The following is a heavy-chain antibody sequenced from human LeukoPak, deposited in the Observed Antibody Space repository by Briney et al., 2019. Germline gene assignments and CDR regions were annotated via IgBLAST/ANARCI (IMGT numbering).Heavy chain of an antibody. CDR2: TYYRSKWYN. D-gene: IGHD6-19*01. CDR3: ARDANSSGWYAGYYFDY. V-gene: IGHV6-1*01. CDR1: GDSVSSNSAA. Sequence: SQTLSLTFAISGDSVSSNSAAWNWIRQSPSRGLEWLGRTYYRSKWYNDYAVSVKSRITINPDTSKNQFSLQLNSVTPEDTAVYYCARDANSSGWYAGYYFDYWGQGTLVTVSS. J-gene: IGHJ4*02.